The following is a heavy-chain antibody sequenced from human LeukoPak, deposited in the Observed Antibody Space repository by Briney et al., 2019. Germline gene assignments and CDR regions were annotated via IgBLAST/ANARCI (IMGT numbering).Heavy chain of an antibody. CDR2: ISNTGST. CDR3: ARVGALEGTVNSIFYYYYMDV. V-gene: IGHV4-59*12. D-gene: IGHD3-10*01. CDR1: GGSITYFY. J-gene: IGHJ6*03. Sequence: SETLSLTCTVSGGSITYFYWNWIRQSPEKGLEWIGYISNTGSTNYTPSLKSRVTISVDTSKNQFSLKLSSVTAADTAVYYCARVGALEGTVNSIFYYYYMDVWGKGTTVTVSS.